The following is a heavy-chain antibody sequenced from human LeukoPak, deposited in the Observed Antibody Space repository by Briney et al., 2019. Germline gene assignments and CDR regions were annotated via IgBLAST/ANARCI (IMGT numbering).Heavy chain of an antibody. CDR1: GDSVSSNSGV. D-gene: IGHD4-4*01. CDR3: ARDNYLAHFDY. Sequence: SQTLSLTCAISGDSVSSNSGVWTWIRQSPSRGFEWLGRTYYRSKWYNDYAVSVKSRITINPDTSKNQFSLQLNSVTPEDTAVYYCARDNYLAHFDYWGQGTLVTVSS. J-gene: IGHJ4*02. CDR2: TYYRSKWYN. V-gene: IGHV6-1*01.